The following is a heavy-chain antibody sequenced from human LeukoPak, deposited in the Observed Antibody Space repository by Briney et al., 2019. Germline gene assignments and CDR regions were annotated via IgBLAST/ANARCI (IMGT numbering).Heavy chain of an antibody. V-gene: IGHV4-34*01. CDR3: AGGGIAVAGTGY. D-gene: IGHD6-19*01. J-gene: IGHJ4*02. CDR1: GGSFSGYY. Sequence: SETLSLTCAVYGGSFSGYYWSWIRQPPGKGLEWIGENNHSGSTNYNPSLKSRVTISVDTSKNQFSLKLSSVNAADTAVYYCAGGGIAVAGTGYWGQGTLVTVSS. CDR2: NNHSGST.